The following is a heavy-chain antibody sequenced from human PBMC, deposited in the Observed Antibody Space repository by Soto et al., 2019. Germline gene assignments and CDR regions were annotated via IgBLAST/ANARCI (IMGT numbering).Heavy chain of an antibody. CDR3: ARGIAAAAARGMDV. J-gene: IGHJ6*02. CDR2: INPNSGGT. V-gene: IGHV1-2*04. Sequence: QVQLVQSGAEVKKPGASVKVSCKASGYTFTGYYMHWVRQAPGQGLEWMGWINPNSGGTNYAQKFQGWVTMTRDTAISPAYMELSRLRSDDTAVYYCARGIAAAAARGMDVWGQGTTVTVSS. D-gene: IGHD6-13*01. CDR1: GYTFTGYY.